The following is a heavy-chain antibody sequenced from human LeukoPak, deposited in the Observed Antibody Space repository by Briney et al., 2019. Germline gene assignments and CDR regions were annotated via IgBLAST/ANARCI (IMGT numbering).Heavy chain of an antibody. Sequence: SETLSLTCTVSGGSFSSSSYYWGWMRQPPGQGRVWFGRIYYSGSTYYNPSLKSLATISVDTSKKQFSLKLSSVTAADTAVYFCARHPKGIAVAVGDYWGQGTLVTVSS. CDR2: IYYSGST. D-gene: IGHD6-19*01. V-gene: IGHV4-39*01. CDR3: ARHPKGIAVAVGDY. J-gene: IGHJ4*02. CDR1: GGSFSSSSYY.